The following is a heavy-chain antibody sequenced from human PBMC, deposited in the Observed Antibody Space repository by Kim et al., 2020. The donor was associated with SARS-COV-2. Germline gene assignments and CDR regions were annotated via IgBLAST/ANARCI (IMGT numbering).Heavy chain of an antibody. J-gene: IGHJ5*02. V-gene: IGHV5-10-1*01. CDR1: GYSFTSYW. CDR3: AITYAGYSSSWNWFDP. D-gene: IGHD6-6*01. Sequence: GESLKISCKGSGYSFTSYWISWVRQMPGKGLEWMGRIDPSDSYTNYSPSFQGHVTISADKSISTAYLQWSSLKASDTAMYYCAITYAGYSSSWNWFDPWGQGTLVTVSS. CDR2: IDPSDSYT.